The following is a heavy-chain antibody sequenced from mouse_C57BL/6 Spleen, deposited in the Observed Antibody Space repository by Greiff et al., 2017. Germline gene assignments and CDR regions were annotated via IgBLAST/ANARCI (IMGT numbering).Heavy chain of an antibody. CDR2: IDPSDSET. Sequence: QVHLLQPGAELVRPGSSVKLSCKASGYTFTSYSMSWVQQRPIQGLQWIGNIDPSDSETYYNQKFKDKVTLTIDKSSSIAYMQLSSPTSEASAVYSCARPSSGSISWFADWGQGTLVTVSA. D-gene: IGHD3-2*02. CDR1: GYTFTSYS. J-gene: IGHJ3*01. V-gene: IGHV1-52*01. CDR3: ARPSSGSISWFAD.